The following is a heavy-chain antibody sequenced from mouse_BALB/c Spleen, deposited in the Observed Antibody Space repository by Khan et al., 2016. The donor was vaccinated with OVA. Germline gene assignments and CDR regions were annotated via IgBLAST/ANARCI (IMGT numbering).Heavy chain of an antibody. J-gene: IGHJ3*01. CDR2: IDPFNGAS. V-gene: IGHV1-31*01. Sequence: EVQLQESGPELMKPGASVKISCKASGYSFTSYYMHWVKQSHGKSLEWIGYIDPFNGASTYTQKFKGKATLTVDTSSSTAYMHLSSLTSEDSAVYYCAELGQSRWFAYWGQGTLVTVSA. CDR1: GYSFTSYY. CDR3: AELGQSRWFAY. D-gene: IGHD3-3*01.